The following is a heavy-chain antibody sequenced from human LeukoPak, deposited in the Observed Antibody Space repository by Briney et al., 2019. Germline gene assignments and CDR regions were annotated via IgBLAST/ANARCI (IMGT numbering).Heavy chain of an antibody. D-gene: IGHD2-2*01. CDR1: GFTFSDYY. CDR3: AREGVVVVPAAMPARSYYYGMDV. J-gene: IGHJ6*02. V-gene: IGHV3-11*01. CDR2: ISSSGSTI. Sequence: GGSLRLSCAASGFTFSDYYMSWIRQAPGKGLEWVSYISSSGSTIYYADSVKGRFTISRDNAKNSLYLQMNSLRAEDMAVYYCAREGVVVVPAAMPARSYYYGMDVWGQGTTVTVSS.